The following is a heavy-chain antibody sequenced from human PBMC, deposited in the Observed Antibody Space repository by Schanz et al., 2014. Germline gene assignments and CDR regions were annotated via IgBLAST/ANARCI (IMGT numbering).Heavy chain of an antibody. CDR3: AREQIMAAAGLVDY. CDR2: ISHSGGSK. CDR1: GFTFNSYA. D-gene: IGHD6-13*01. J-gene: IGHJ4*01. V-gene: IGHV3-23*01. Sequence: DVQLLESGGGLVQPGGSLRLSCAASGFTFNSYAMTWVRQAPGKGLEWVSSISHSGGSKYYADSVKGRFTMSRDNSKNTLYLQMNSLRAEDTAVYYGAREQIMAAAGLVDYWGHGTLVTVSS.